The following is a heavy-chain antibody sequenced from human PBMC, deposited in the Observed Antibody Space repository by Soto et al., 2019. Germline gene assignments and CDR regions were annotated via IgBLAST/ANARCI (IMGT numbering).Heavy chain of an antibody. CDR1: GFTFSSYG. CDR2: LWYDGSNK. D-gene: IGHD6-13*01. V-gene: IGHV3-33*01. Sequence: GGSLRLSCAASGFTFSSYGMHWVRQAPGKGLEWVAVLWYDGSNKYYADSVKGRFTISRDNSKNTLYLQMNSLRAEDTAVYYCARAVSSSWYYFDYWGQGTLVTVSS. J-gene: IGHJ4*02. CDR3: ARAVSSSWYYFDY.